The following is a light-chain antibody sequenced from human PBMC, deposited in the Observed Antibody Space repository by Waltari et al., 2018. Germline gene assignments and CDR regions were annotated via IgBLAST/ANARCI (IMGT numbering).Light chain of an antibody. CDR3: QQRRNWPSVT. J-gene: IGKJ4*01. CDR2: DSS. V-gene: IGKV3-11*01. CDR1: QSGSSS. Sequence: EIVLTQSPATLSLSPGERATLSCRASQSGSSSLAWYRQKPGQAPRLLIYDSSIRATGIPARFSGSGSGTDFTLTISTLEPEDFAVYYCQQRRNWPSVTFGGGTKVEIK.